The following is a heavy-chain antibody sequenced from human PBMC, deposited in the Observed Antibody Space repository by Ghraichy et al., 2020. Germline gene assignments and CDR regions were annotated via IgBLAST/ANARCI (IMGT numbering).Heavy chain of an antibody. CDR1: GGSFSGYY. CDR3: ARGVGEGPPQIRWIYRLPDY. D-gene: IGHD4-23*01. Sequence: SETLSLTCAVYGGSFSGYYWSWIRQSPGKGLEWIGEINHSGSTNYNPSLKSRVTISVDTSKNQFSLKLSSVTAADTAVYYCARGVGEGPPQIRWIYRLPDYWGQGTLVTVSS. CDR2: INHSGST. V-gene: IGHV4-34*01. J-gene: IGHJ4*02.